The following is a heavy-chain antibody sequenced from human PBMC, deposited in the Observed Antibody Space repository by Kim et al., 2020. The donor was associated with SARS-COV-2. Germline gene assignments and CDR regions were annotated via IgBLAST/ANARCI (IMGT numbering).Heavy chain of an antibody. V-gene: IGHV3-74*01. J-gene: IGHJ4*03. CDR2: IDLDGSAA. D-gene: IGHD3-10*01. Sequence: GGSLRLSCAASGFTFSIYWMHWVRQAPGKGLEWLSRIDLDGSAAIYADSVRGRFTISRGNAQNTLYLEMNSLRAEDTALYYCVRDHNYGPGSHYGYFDY. CDR3: VRDHNYGPGSHYGYFDY. CDR1: GFTFSIYW.